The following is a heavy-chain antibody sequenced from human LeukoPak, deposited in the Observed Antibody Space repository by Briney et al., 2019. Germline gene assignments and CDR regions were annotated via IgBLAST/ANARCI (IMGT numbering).Heavy chain of an antibody. Sequence: GGSLRLSCAASGFTFNTYGMHWVRQAPGKGLEWVAVIWYDGGNKYYADSVKGRFTISRDNSKDTLYLQMNSLRAEDTAVYYCARDGLGYYYDSSGHAKIDYWGQGTLVTVSS. D-gene: IGHD3-22*01. J-gene: IGHJ4*02. V-gene: IGHV3-33*01. CDR1: GFTFNTYG. CDR3: ARDGLGYYYDSSGHAKIDY. CDR2: IWYDGGNK.